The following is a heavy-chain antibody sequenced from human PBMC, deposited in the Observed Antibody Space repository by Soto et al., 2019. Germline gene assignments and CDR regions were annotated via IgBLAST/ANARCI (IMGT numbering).Heavy chain of an antibody. Sequence: QVQLVESGGGVVQPGRSLRLSCAASGFTFSSYAMHWVRQAPGKGLEWVAVISYDGRNKYYADSVKGRFTISRDNSKNTLYLQMNSLRAEDTAVYYCARDLVMGSSSWLYYYYYGMDVWGQGTTVTVSS. CDR1: GFTFSSYA. CDR2: ISYDGRNK. D-gene: IGHD6-13*01. J-gene: IGHJ6*02. V-gene: IGHV3-30*04. CDR3: ARDLVMGSSSWLYYYYYGMDV.